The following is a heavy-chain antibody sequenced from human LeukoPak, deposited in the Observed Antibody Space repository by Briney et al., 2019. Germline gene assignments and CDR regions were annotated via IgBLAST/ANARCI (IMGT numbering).Heavy chain of an antibody. CDR2: ISSSSSYI. J-gene: IGHJ4*02. V-gene: IGHV3-21*01. D-gene: IGHD6-6*01. CDR3: ARESYSSSFDY. Sequence: GGSLRLSCAASGFTFSSYSMNWVRQAPGKGLGWVSSISSSSSYIYYADSVKGRFTISRDNVKNSLYLQMNSLRAGDTAVYYCARESYSSSFDYWGQGTLVTVSS. CDR1: GFTFSSYS.